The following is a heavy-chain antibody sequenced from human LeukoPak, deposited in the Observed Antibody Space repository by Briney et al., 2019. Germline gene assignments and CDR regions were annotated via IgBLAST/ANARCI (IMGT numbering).Heavy chain of an antibody. J-gene: IGHJ3*02. D-gene: IGHD3-22*01. CDR2: IIPIFGTA. CDR3: ARDADSSGYYLDAFDI. Sequence: SVKVSCKASGGTFSGYAISWVRQAPGQGLEWMGGIIPIFGTANYAQKFQGRVTITADESTSTAYMELSSLRSEDTAVYYCARDADSSGYYLDAFDIWGQGTMVTVSP. CDR1: GGTFSGYA. V-gene: IGHV1-69*13.